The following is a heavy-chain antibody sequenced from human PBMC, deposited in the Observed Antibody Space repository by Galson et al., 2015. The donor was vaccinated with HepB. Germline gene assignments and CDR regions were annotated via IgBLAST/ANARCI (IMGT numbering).Heavy chain of an antibody. D-gene: IGHD3-10*01. Sequence: SVKVSCKASGGTFSSYAISWVRQAPGQGLEWMGRIIPILGIANYAQKFQGRVTITADKSTSTAYMELSSLRSEDTAVYYCAKPRPMVRGVTTAYYFDYWGQGTLVTVSS. CDR1: GGTFSSYA. J-gene: IGHJ4*02. CDR3: AKPRPMVRGVTTAYYFDY. V-gene: IGHV1-69*04. CDR2: IIPILGIA.